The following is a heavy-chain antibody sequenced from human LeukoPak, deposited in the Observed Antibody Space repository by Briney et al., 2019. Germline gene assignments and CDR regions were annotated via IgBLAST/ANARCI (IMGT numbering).Heavy chain of an antibody. CDR2: INSGGHFI. CDR3: ARAFVYSSGRLFDY. D-gene: IGHD6-19*01. Sequence: GGSLRLSCAASGFTFSSYEMNWVRQAPGKGLEWVSYINSGGHFIYYADSVRGRFTISRDIAKNSVYLQMNSLRAEDTAVYFCARAFVYSSGRLFDYWGQGTLVTVSS. V-gene: IGHV3-48*03. J-gene: IGHJ4*02. CDR1: GFTFSSYE.